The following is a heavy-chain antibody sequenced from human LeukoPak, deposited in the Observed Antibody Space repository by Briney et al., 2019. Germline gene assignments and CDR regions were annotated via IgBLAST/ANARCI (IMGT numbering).Heavy chain of an antibody. Sequence: ASVKVSCKVSGYTLNELSMHWVRQAPGKGLEWMGGFDPADGETVYAHRFQGRLTMTADTSTNTGYMELTSLRSEDTAVYYCAADGGGLSSVVTPRSSPFDYWGQGTLVTVSS. D-gene: IGHD4-23*01. CDR1: GYTLNELS. CDR3: AADGGGLSSVVTPRSSPFDY. CDR2: FDPADGET. V-gene: IGHV1-24*01. J-gene: IGHJ4*02.